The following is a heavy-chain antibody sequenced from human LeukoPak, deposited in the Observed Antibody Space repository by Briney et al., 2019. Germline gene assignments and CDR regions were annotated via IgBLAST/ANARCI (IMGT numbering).Heavy chain of an antibody. Sequence: SETLSLTCTVSGASISSYYWSWIRQPPGKGLEWIGYIYYTGSAHYNPSLKSRVTITVGTSKNQFSLKLSSVTAADTAVYYCARTDLRVRGALNYYYYGMDVWGQGTTVTVSS. CDR2: IYYTGSA. CDR1: GASISSYY. V-gene: IGHV4-59*12. D-gene: IGHD3-10*01. J-gene: IGHJ6*02. CDR3: ARTDLRVRGALNYYYYGMDV.